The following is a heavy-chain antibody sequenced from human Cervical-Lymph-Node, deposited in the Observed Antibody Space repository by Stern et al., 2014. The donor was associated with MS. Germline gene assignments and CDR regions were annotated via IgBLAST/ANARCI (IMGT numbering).Heavy chain of an antibody. Sequence: MQLVESGGDLVTPGGTLRLSCAASGLTFSDYYITWIRQAPGKGPEWVSHISSSGSTTFYADSVKGRFTVSRDNAKNSVYLQMNSLTADDTAVYYCARGGRGTSYYWQYWGQGTLVTVSS. CDR3: ARGGRGTSYYWQY. CDR1: GLTFSDYY. D-gene: IGHD1-26*01. V-gene: IGHV3-11*01. CDR2: ISSSGSTT. J-gene: IGHJ4*02.